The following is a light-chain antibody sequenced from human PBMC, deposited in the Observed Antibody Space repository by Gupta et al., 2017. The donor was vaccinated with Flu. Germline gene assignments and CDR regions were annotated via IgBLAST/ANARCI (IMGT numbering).Light chain of an antibody. V-gene: IGKV1-39*01. CDR2: AAS. CDR1: QSISSY. Sequence: PSSLSSSVGDRVTITCRASQSISSYLNWYQQKPGKAPNLLIYAASRSQSGVPSRFSGSASGTDFTLTISMLQPEDFATYYCQQSYSTPFTFGPGTKVDIK. J-gene: IGKJ3*01. CDR3: QQSYSTPFT.